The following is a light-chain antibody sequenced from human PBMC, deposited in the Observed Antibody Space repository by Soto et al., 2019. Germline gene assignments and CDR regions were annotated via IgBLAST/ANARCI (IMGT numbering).Light chain of an antibody. CDR2: GAS. J-gene: IGKJ2*01. CDR1: QSVRPY. V-gene: IGKV1-39*01. CDR3: QQSFTIPYT. Sequence: DIQMTQSPSSMSASVGDRVPITCRASQSVRPYLTWYQRKPGKAPKVLIYGASALHSGVPSRFSGSCAGKYFTLTVSRLQHEDFANYYCQQSFTIPYTFGQGTKLEIK.